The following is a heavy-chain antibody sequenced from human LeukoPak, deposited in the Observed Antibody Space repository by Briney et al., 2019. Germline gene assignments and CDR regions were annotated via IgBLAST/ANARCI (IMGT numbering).Heavy chain of an antibody. CDR3: ARDLHSSAPGDFDH. D-gene: IGHD6-13*01. V-gene: IGHV1-2*06. J-gene: IGHJ4*02. CDR1: GYTFTGYY. CDR2: INPNSGGT. Sequence: ASVKVSCKASGYTFTGYYMHWVRQAPGQGLEWMGRINPNSGGTNYAQKFQGRVTMTRDTSISTAYMELSTLRSDDTAVYYCARDLHSSAPGDFDHWGQGSLVTVSS.